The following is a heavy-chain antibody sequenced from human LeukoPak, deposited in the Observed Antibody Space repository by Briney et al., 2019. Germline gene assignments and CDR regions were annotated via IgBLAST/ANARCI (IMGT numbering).Heavy chain of an antibody. CDR1: GGTFSSYA. CDR3: ARDKIVGATTSGGFDY. J-gene: IGHJ4*02. D-gene: IGHD1-26*01. CDR2: IIPILGIA. V-gene: IGHV1-69*04. Sequence: ASVKVSCKASGGTFSSYAISWVRQAPGQGLEWMGRIIPILGIANYAQKFQGRVTITADKSTSTAYMELSSLRSEDTAVYYCARDKIVGATTSGGFDYWGQGTLVTVSS.